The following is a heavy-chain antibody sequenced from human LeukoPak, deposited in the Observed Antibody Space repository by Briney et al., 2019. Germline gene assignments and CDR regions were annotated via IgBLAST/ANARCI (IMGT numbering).Heavy chain of an antibody. CDR3: ARDGPGGWFLDY. D-gene: IGHD6-19*01. Sequence: GGSLRLSCAASGFTFSSSWMSWVRQAPGKGLERVANINQDGSEKYYEDSVKGRFTISRDNAKNSLYLQINSLRPEDTAVYYCARDGPGGWFLDYWGQGTLVTVSS. CDR2: INQDGSEK. CDR1: GFTFSSSW. J-gene: IGHJ4*02. V-gene: IGHV3-7*05.